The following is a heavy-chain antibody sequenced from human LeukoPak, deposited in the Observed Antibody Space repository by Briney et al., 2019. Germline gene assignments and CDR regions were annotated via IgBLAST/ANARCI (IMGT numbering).Heavy chain of an antibody. V-gene: IGHV1-2*02. CDR2: INPNSGGT. CDR3: ARVAPYCSGTSCYYIDY. Sequence: ASVRVSCKASGYTFTGHYMHWVRQAPGQGLEWMGWINPNSGGTNYAQKFQGRVTMTRDTSISTPYMELSRLRSDDTAVYYCARVAPYCSGTSCYYIDYWGQGTLVTVSS. D-gene: IGHD2-2*01. CDR1: GYTFTGHY. J-gene: IGHJ4*02.